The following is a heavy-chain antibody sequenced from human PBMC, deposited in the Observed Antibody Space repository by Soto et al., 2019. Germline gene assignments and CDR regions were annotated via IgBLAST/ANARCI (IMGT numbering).Heavy chain of an antibody. CDR3: ARVYYDSSGCLDY. Sequence: SETLSLTCAVYGGSFSGYYWSWIRQPPGKGLEWIGEINHSGSTNYNPSLKSRVTISVDTSKNQFSLKLSSVTAADTAVYYCARVYYDSSGCLDYWGQGTLVTVSS. D-gene: IGHD3-22*01. CDR1: GGSFSGYY. CDR2: INHSGST. V-gene: IGHV4-34*01. J-gene: IGHJ4*02.